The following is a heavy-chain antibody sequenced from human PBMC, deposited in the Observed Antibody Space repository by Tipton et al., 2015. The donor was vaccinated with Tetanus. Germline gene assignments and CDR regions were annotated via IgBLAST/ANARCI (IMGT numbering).Heavy chain of an antibody. V-gene: IGHV4-30-4*01. CDR3: ARRRGVYSGSYFDY. CDR2: IYYSGST. CDR1: GGSISSGDYY. J-gene: IGHJ4*02. D-gene: IGHD1-26*01. Sequence: TLSLTCTVSGGSISSGDYYWSWIRQPPGKGLEWIGYIYYSGSTYYNPSLKSRVIISVDTSKNQFSLKLSSVTAADTAVYYCARRRGVYSGSYFDYWGQGTLVTVSS.